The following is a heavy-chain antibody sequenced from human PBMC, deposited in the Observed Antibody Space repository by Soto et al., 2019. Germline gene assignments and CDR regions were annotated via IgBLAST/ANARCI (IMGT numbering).Heavy chain of an antibody. Sequence: ASVKVSCKASGYIFTGYYMHWVRQAPGQGLEWMGWINPNSGDTNYTQKFQGWVTMTRDTSISTAYMELSRLRSDDTAVYYCATSRISIAVAGETEYYFDYWGQGTPVTVSS. CDR2: INPNSGDT. D-gene: IGHD6-19*01. J-gene: IGHJ4*02. V-gene: IGHV1-2*04. CDR3: ATSRISIAVAGETEYYFDY. CDR1: GYIFTGYY.